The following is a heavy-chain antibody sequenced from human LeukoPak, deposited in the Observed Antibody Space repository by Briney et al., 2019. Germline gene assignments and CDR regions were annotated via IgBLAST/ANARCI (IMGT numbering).Heavy chain of an antibody. D-gene: IGHD2-8*01. CDR2: ISGSGGST. V-gene: IGHV3-23*01. CDR3: AKNRCTNGVCYAIGPLDI. J-gene: IGHJ3*02. CDR1: GFTFSSYA. Sequence: PGGSLRLSCAASGFTFSSYAMSWVRQAPGKGLEWVSAISGSGGSTYYADSVKGRFTISRDNSKNTLYLQMNSLRAEDTAVYYCAKNRCTNGVCYAIGPLDIWGQGTMVTVSS.